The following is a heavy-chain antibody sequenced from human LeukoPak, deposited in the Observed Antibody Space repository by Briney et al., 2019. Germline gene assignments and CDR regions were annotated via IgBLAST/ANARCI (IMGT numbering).Heavy chain of an antibody. CDR3: AKVAYYYDSSGSLYQPVDY. CDR2: ISGSGLST. V-gene: IGHV3-23*01. D-gene: IGHD3-22*01. Sequence: PGGSLRLSCAASGFTFSSNTMNWVRQAPGKGLEWVSAISGSGLSTYYTDSVKGRFTVSRDNSKNSLYLQMNSLGAEDTALYYCAKVAYYYDSSGSLYQPVDYWGQGTLVTVSS. CDR1: GFTFSSNT. J-gene: IGHJ4*02.